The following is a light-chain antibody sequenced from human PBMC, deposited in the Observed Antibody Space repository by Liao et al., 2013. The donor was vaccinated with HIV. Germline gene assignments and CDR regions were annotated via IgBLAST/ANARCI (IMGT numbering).Light chain of an antibody. CDR2: SES. CDR3: QVWDSYSTFV. J-gene: IGLJ1*01. Sequence: SYELSQPHSVSVATAQMARITCGGKNIGSKAVHWYQQKPGQDPVLVIYSESNRPSGIPERFSGSKSGNTATLTISGTQPMDEADYYCQVWDSYSTFVFGTGTKVTVL. CDR1: NIGSKA. V-gene: IGLV3-12*02.